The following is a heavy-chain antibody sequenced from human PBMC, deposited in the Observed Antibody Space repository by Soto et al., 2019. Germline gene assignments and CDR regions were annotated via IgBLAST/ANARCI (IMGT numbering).Heavy chain of an antibody. Sequence: QVQLVQSGAEVKKPGSSVKVSCKASGGTFSSYAISWVRQAPGQGLEGMGGIIPIFGTANYAQKFQCRVTITADESTSTAYMELSSLRSEDTAVYYCARDRDDYAVRAFDIWGQGTMVTVSS. D-gene: IGHD3-16*01. J-gene: IGHJ3*02. CDR3: ARDRDDYAVRAFDI. CDR1: GGTFSSYA. V-gene: IGHV1-69*01. CDR2: IIPIFGTA.